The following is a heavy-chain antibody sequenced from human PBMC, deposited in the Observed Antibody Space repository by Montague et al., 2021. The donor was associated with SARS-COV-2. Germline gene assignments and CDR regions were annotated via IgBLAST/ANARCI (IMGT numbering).Heavy chain of an antibody. J-gene: IGHJ4*02. D-gene: IGHD3-10*01. V-gene: IGHV4-34*01. CDR3: ARGARPVYGFRLGSFDS. Sequence: SETLSLTCAVYGGSFSGYYWNWIRQPPGKGLEWIGEINHSGSTNYNPSLESRVTMSVDTSKNQFSLKLSSVTAADTAVYYCARGARPVYGFRLGSFDSWGQGALVTVSP. CDR2: INHSGST. CDR1: GGSFSGYY.